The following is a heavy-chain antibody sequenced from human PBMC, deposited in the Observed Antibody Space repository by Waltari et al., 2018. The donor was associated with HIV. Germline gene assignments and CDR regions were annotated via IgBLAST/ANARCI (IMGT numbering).Heavy chain of an antibody. CDR1: GGSFSGYY. CDR3: AKSSGYYYDSSGYYYFDY. V-gene: IGHV4-34*01. Sequence: QVQLQQWGAGLLKPSETLSLTCAVYGGSFSGYYWSWIRQPPGKGLGWIGEINHSGSTNYNPSLKSRVTISVDTSKNQFSLKLSSVTAADTAVYYCAKSSGYYYDSSGYYYFDYWGQGTLVTVSS. CDR2: INHSGST. D-gene: IGHD3-22*01. J-gene: IGHJ4*02.